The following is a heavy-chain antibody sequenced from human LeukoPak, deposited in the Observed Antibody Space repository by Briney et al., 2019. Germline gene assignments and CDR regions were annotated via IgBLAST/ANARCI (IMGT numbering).Heavy chain of an antibody. V-gene: IGHV4-59*01. CDR1: GDSLTNFY. CDR3: ARGGYGSAFDF. Sequence: ETLSLTCTVSGDSLTNFYWSWIRQPPGKGLEWVASIFDNGSTNDNRSLKSRVTISLDTSNNQFPLTVNSVTAADTAVYYCARGGYGSAFDFWGQGTLVTVSS. J-gene: IGHJ4*02. CDR2: IFDNGST. D-gene: IGHD3-10*01.